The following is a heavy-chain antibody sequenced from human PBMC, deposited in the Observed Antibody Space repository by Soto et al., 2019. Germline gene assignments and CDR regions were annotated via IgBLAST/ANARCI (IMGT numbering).Heavy chain of an antibody. D-gene: IGHD2-15*01. CDR2: IYHSGST. J-gene: IGHJ5*02. Sequence: SETLSLTCAVSGYSISSGYYWGWIRQPPGKGLEWIGSIYHSGSTYYNPSLKSRVTISVDTSKNQFSLKLSSVTAADTAVYYCARVVPYSWFDPWGQGPLVT. V-gene: IGHV4-38-2*01. CDR3: ARVVPYSWFDP. CDR1: GYSISSGYY.